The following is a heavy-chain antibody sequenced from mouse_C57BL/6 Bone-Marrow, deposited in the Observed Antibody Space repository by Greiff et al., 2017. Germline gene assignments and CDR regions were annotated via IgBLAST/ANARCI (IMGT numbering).Heavy chain of an antibody. CDR1: GFTFSSYG. CDR2: ISSGGSYT. V-gene: IGHV5-6*01. Sequence: EVNLVESGGDLVKPGGSLKLSCAASGFTFSSYGMSWVSQTPDKRLEWVATISSGGSYTYYPDSVKGRVTISRDNAKNTLYLQMSSLKSEDTAMYYCARQPERFAYWGQGTLVTVSA. CDR3: ARQPERFAY. J-gene: IGHJ3*01.